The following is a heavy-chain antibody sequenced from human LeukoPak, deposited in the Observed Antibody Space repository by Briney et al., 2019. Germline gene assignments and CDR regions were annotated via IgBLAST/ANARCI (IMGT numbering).Heavy chain of an antibody. J-gene: IGHJ4*02. CDR2: INHSGST. D-gene: IGHD3-3*01. CDR1: GGSIRSYY. Sequence: SETLSLTCTVSGGSIRSYYWSWIRQPPGKGLEWIGEINHSGSTNYNPSLKSRVTISVDTSKNQFSLKLSSVTAADTAVYYCARVRYYDFWSGYSSRAEFDYWGQGTLVTVSS. V-gene: IGHV4-34*01. CDR3: ARVRYYDFWSGYSSRAEFDY.